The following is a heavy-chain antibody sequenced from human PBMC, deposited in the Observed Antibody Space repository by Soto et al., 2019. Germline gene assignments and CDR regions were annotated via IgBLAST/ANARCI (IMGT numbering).Heavy chain of an antibody. V-gene: IGHV3-23*01. CDR2: FSGSGFST. CDR1: GFTFNTYA. J-gene: IGHJ3*02. CDR3: ATFTFGRPFGT. Sequence: GSVRLSCAASGFTFNTYAMSWVRQAPGQGLEWVAAFSGSGFSTYYADPVKGRFSISSDSSKNTLFLQMNSLRADDTAVYFCATFTFGRPFGTWGQGTMVTVSS. D-gene: IGHD3-16*01.